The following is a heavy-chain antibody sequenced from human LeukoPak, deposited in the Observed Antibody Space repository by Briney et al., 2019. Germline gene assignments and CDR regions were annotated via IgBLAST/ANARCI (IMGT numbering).Heavy chain of an antibody. CDR2: INHSGST. CDR3: ARLSCSGGSCFIDY. Sequence: SETLSLTCAVYGGSFSGYYWSWIRQPPGKGLEWIGEINHSGSTNYNPSLKSRVTISVDTSKNQFSLKLSSVTAADTAVYYCARLSCSGGSCFIDYWGQGTLVTVSS. J-gene: IGHJ4*02. V-gene: IGHV4-34*01. D-gene: IGHD2-15*01. CDR1: GGSFSGYY.